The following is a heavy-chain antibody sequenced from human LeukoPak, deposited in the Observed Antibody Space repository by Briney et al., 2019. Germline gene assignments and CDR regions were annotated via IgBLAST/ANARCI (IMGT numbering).Heavy chain of an antibody. CDR1: GFTFSHYW. D-gene: IGHD2-8*01. CDR2: IKQDGSEK. Sequence: GGSLRLSCAASGFTFSHYWMTWVRQAPGKGLEWVANIKQDGSEKYCVDSVKGRFTVSRDNAKNSLHLQMSSLRAEDTAVYYCARVSRELDRVSPLSYWGQGTLVTVSS. V-gene: IGHV3-7*01. J-gene: IGHJ4*02. CDR3: ARVSRELDRVSPLSY.